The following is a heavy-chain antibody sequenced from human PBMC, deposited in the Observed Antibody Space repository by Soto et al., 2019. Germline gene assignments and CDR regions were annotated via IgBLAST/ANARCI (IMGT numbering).Heavy chain of an antibody. CDR1: GYSFTSLD. Sequence: QVQLVQSGAEVREPGASVKVSCKASGYSFTSLDINWGRQTTGQGLEWMGWMQPSSGRTGYAQKFQGRVTMTRDTSINTAYMALSSLTSDDTAFYYCARGVTAGVDYWGQGTLVTVSS. D-gene: IGHD1-26*01. CDR3: ARGVTAGVDY. CDR2: MQPSSGRT. V-gene: IGHV1-8*01. J-gene: IGHJ4*02.